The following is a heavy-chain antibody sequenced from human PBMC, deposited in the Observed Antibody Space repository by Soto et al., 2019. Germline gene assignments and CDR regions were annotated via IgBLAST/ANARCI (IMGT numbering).Heavy chain of an antibody. Sequence: EVHLVESGGGLVQRGGSLRLSCAASGFTFRAYWMSWVRQAPGKGLEWVANIDQDGSGKYYVDSVRGRFTISRDNARNSLHLQTNSLRDEDTAVYFCASRREGTGRTLDYWGQGTLVTVSS. CDR3: ASRREGTGRTLDY. CDR2: IDQDGSGK. J-gene: IGHJ4*02. CDR1: GFTFRAYW. D-gene: IGHD1-1*01. V-gene: IGHV3-7*05.